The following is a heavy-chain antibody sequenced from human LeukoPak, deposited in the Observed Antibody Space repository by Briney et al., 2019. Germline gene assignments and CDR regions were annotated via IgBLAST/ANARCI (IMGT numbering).Heavy chain of an antibody. CDR2: IYYSGSP. D-gene: IGHD3-10*01. CDR3: ARHVGFITMVRGVINNNWFDP. J-gene: IGHJ5*02. Sequence: SETVSLTCTVSGGSISSSSYYWGWIRQPPGKGLEWIGSIYYSGSPYYNPSLKSRVTISVDTSKKQFSLKLSSVTAADTAVYYCARHVGFITMVRGVINNNWFDPWGQGTLVTVSS. V-gene: IGHV4-39*01. CDR1: GGSISSSSYY.